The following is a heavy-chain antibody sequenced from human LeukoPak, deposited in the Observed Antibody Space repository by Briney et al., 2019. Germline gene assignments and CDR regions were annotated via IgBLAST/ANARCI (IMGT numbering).Heavy chain of an antibody. V-gene: IGHV3-53*01. CDR3: ATGSSVRPFDY. CDR2: IYSGGST. D-gene: IGHD3-10*01. Sequence: PGGSLRLSCAASGFTVSSNYMSWVRQAPGKGLEWVSVIYSGGSTYYADSVTCRFTISRDNSKNTLYLQMNSLRAEDTAVYYCATGSSVRPFDYWGQGTLVTVSS. CDR1: GFTVSSNY. J-gene: IGHJ4*02.